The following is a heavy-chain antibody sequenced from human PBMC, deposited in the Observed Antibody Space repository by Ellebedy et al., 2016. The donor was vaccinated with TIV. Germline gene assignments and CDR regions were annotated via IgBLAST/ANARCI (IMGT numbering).Heavy chain of an antibody. CDR3: AVPTIAADTDAFDI. J-gene: IGHJ3*02. CDR2: IYYSGST. V-gene: IGHV4-39*01. Sequence: SETLSLTXTVSGGSISSSSYYWGWIRQPPGKGLEWIGSIYYSGSTYYNPSLKSRVTISVDTSKNQFSLKLSSVTAADTAVYYCAVPTIAADTDAFDIWGQGTMVTVSS. CDR1: GGSISSSSYY. D-gene: IGHD6-13*01.